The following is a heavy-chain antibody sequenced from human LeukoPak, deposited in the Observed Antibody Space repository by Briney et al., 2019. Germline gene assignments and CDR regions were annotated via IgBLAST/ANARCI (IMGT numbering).Heavy chain of an antibody. CDR2: IDPSDSYT. CDR3: ASREIAVAGLDAFDI. CDR1: GYSFTSYW. D-gene: IGHD6-19*01. V-gene: IGHV5-10-1*01. Sequence: GESLRISCKGSGYSFTSYWINWLRQMPGKGLEWMGTIDPSDSYTNYSPSFQGHVTISADKSISTAYLQWSSLKASDTAMYYCASREIAVAGLDAFDIWGQGTMVTVSS. J-gene: IGHJ3*02.